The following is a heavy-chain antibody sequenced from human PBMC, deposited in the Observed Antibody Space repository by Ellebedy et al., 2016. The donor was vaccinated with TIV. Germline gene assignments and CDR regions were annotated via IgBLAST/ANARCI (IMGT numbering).Heavy chain of an antibody. CDR3: ARGDGSSGWYFEY. V-gene: IGHV3-74*03. CDR2: ISSEGSTT. Sequence: GESLKISXAASGFTFSSYWMHWVRQAPGKGLVWVSRISSEGSTTTYADSARGRFTISRDNAKNTLYLQMNSLRAEDTAVYYCARGDGSSGWYFEYWGQGTLVTVSS. D-gene: IGHD6-19*01. CDR1: GFTFSSYW. J-gene: IGHJ4*02.